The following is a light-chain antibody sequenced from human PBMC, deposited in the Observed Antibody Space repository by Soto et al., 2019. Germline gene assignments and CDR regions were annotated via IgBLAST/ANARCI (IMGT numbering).Light chain of an antibody. CDR2: GVS. CDR3: QQYHSWPPSYT. J-gene: IGKJ2*01. Sequence: EIVMTQSPATLSLSLGDRATLSCRASQSVSSYLSWYQQKPGQAPRLLIYGVSTRATGIPVRFSGGGSETDFTLTINSLQSEDFALYYCQQYHSWPPSYTFGQGTKLEIK. CDR1: QSVSSY. V-gene: IGKV3-15*01.